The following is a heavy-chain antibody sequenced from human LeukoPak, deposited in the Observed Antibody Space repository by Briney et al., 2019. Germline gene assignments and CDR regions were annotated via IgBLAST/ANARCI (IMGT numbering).Heavy chain of an antibody. CDR1: GGSISSYY. CDR2: IYTSGDT. J-gene: IGHJ5*02. D-gene: IGHD3-10*01. Sequence: PSETLSLTCTVSGGSISSYYWNWIRQPAGKGLEWIGRIYTSGDTIYNPSLKSRVTMSLDTSKNHCSLRLTSVTAADTAVYYCARFYGSGAYRGFGPWGQGTLVTVSS. CDR3: ARFYGSGAYRGFGP. V-gene: IGHV4-4*07.